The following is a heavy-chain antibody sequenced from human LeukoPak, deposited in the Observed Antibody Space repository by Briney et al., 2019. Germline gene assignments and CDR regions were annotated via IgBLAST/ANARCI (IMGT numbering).Heavy chain of an antibody. D-gene: IGHD2-21*02. CDR2: ISSSGSTK. CDR1: GFTFSSFW. Sequence: GGSLRLSCAASGFTFSSFWMSWVRQAPGKGLEWVSYISSSGSTKYYADSVKGRFTISRDNAKNTLYLQMNSLRTEDMALYYCAKDIGMDCGGDCYLGGAFDIWGQGTMVTVSS. CDR3: AKDIGMDCGGDCYLGGAFDI. J-gene: IGHJ3*02. V-gene: IGHV3-48*04.